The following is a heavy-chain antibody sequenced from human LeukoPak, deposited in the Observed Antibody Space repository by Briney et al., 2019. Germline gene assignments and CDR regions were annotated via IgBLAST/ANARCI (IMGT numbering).Heavy chain of an antibody. D-gene: IGHD6-13*01. CDR3: AAHDPSSPYFDL. CDR2: IYYSGST. Sequence: SETLSLTCTVSGGSVKSSSYYWSWIRQPPGKGLEWIGYIYYSGSTNYNPSLKSRVTISVDTSKNQFSLKLSSVTAADTAVYYCAAHDPSSPYFDLWGRGTLVTVSS. CDR1: GGSVKSSSYY. V-gene: IGHV4-61*01. J-gene: IGHJ2*01.